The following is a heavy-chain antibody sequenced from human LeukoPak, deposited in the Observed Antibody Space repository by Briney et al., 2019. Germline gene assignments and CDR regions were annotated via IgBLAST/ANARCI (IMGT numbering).Heavy chain of an antibody. CDR3: ARAVAGPYYYYMDV. CDR2: IKQDGSEK. Sequence: GGSLRLSCAASGFTFSSYWMSWVRQAPGKGLEWVANIKQDGSEKYYVDSVKGRFTISRDNAKNSLYLQMNSLRAEDTAVYYCARAVAGPYYYYMDVWGKGTTVTVSS. D-gene: IGHD6-19*01. J-gene: IGHJ6*03. V-gene: IGHV3-7*01. CDR1: GFTFSSYW.